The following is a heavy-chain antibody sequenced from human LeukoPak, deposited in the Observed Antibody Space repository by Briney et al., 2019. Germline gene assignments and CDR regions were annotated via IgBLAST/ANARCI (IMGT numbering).Heavy chain of an antibody. CDR2: IIPIFGTA. J-gene: IGHJ3*02. V-gene: IGHV1-69*13. CDR3: ARDFHYYGSGSDYAFDI. CDR1: GGTFSSYA. D-gene: IGHD3-10*01. Sequence: ASVKVSCKASGGTFSSYAISWVRQAPGQGLEWMGGIIPIFGTANYAQKFQGRVTITADESTSTAYMELSSLRSEDTAVYYCARDFHYYGSGSDYAFDIWGQGTMVTVSS.